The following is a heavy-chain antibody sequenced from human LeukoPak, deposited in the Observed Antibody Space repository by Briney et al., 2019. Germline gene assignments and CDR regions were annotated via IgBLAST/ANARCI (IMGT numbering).Heavy chain of an antibody. CDR1: GGSISSYY. Sequence: SETLSLTCTVSGGSISSYYWSWVRQPAGKGLEWIGRIYTTWSTNYNPSLKNRVTMSVDTPNNQFSLHLTAVTAADTAGYYCARDRTYGGNSGFDYWGRGTLVTVSS. D-gene: IGHD4-23*01. J-gene: IGHJ4*02. CDR2: IYTTWST. CDR3: ARDRTYGGNSGFDY. V-gene: IGHV4-4*07.